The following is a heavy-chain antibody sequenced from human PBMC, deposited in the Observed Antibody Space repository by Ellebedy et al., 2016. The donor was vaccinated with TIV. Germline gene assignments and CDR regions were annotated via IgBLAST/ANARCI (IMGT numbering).Heavy chain of an antibody. Sequence: PGGSLRLSCAASGFSLDDYGMSWVRQAPGKGLEWVSGINWNGGSIAYVDSVKGRFTISRDSAKHSLYLQMNSLRDEDTAFYHCAREAGVAGNFDYWGRGTLVTVSS. J-gene: IGHJ4*02. V-gene: IGHV3-20*01. D-gene: IGHD6-19*01. CDR1: GFSLDDYG. CDR2: INWNGGSI. CDR3: AREAGVAGNFDY.